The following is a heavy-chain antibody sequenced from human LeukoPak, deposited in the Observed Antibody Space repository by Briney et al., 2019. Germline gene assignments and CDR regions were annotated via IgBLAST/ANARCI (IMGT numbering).Heavy chain of an antibody. D-gene: IGHD6-19*01. J-gene: IGHJ4*02. Sequence: SVKVSCKASGGTFSSYAISWVRQAPGQGREWMGGIIPIFGTANYAQKFQGRVTITADKSTSTAYMELSSLRSEDTAVYYCAKDARRTFGLSSGLYRGSYYFDYWGQGTLVTVSS. V-gene: IGHV1-69*06. CDR2: IIPIFGTA. CDR1: GGTFSSYA. CDR3: AKDARRTFGLSSGLYRGSYYFDY.